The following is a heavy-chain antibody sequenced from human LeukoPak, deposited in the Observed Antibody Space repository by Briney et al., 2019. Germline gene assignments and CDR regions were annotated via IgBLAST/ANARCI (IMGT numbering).Heavy chain of an antibody. Sequence: SETLSLTCAVYGGSFSGYYWSWIRQPPGKGLEWIGYIYYSGSTYYNPSLKSRLTISIDTSKNQFSLELSSVTAADTAVYFCAREAISVGFDYWGQGTLVTVSS. CDR1: GGSFSGYY. D-gene: IGHD6-19*01. CDR2: IYYSGST. CDR3: AREAISVGFDY. J-gene: IGHJ4*02. V-gene: IGHV4-34*09.